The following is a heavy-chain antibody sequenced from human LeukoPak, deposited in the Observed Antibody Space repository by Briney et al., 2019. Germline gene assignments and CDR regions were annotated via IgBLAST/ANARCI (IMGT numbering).Heavy chain of an antibody. V-gene: IGHV1-2*02. J-gene: IGHJ4*02. CDR3: ARGPGDILTGYYKQKYFDY. D-gene: IGHD3-9*01. Sequence: TSVKVSCKASGYTFTGYYMHWVRQAPGQGLEWMGWINPNSGGTNYAQKFQGRVTMTRDTSISTAYMELSRLRSDDTAVYYCARGPGDILTGYYKQKYFDYWGQGTLVTVSS. CDR2: INPNSGGT. CDR1: GYTFTGYY.